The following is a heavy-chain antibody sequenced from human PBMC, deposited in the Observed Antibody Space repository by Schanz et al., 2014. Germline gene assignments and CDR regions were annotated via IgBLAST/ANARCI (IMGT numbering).Heavy chain of an antibody. CDR3: ARLWGGWRIPDY. CDR2: IYYSGST. Sequence: QLQMQESGPGLVKPSETLSLTCSVSGDSISSTSYYWGWIRQPPGKGLEWIGSIYYSGSTYYNASLKSRVTIPVDTSKTQSPLKLNSVTAADSAVYYCARLWGGWRIPDYWGQGTLVTVSS. V-gene: IGHV4-39*01. CDR1: GDSISSTSYY. D-gene: IGHD6-19*01. J-gene: IGHJ4*02.